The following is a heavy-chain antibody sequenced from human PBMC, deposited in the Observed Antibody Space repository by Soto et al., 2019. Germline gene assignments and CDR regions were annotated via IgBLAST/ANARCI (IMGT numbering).Heavy chain of an antibody. J-gene: IGHJ6*02. D-gene: IGHD6-13*01. CDR1: GFTVSSNY. CDR2: IYSGGST. V-gene: IGHV3-53*01. CDR3: VKGPTAAAGLMNDFYGMDV. Sequence: PGGSLRLSCAASGFTVSSNYMSWVRQAPGKGLEWVSVIYSGGSTYYADSVQGRFTISRDNSKNTLYLQLNSLRAEDTAVYYCVKGPTAAAGLMNDFYGMDVWGQGTTVTVSS.